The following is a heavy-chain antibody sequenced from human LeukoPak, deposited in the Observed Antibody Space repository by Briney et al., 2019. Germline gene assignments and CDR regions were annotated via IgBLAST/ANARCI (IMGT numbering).Heavy chain of an antibody. CDR2: IYYSGST. CDR1: GGSISSGDYY. D-gene: IGHD5-12*01. Sequence: PSETLSLTCTVSGGSISSGDYYWRWIRQPPGKGLEWIGYIYYSGSTYYNPSLKSRVTISVDTSKNQFSLKLSSVTAADTAVYYCARDQKSGVQAQDGFDPWGQGTLVTVSS. J-gene: IGHJ5*02. CDR3: ARDQKSGVQAQDGFDP. V-gene: IGHV4-30-4*08.